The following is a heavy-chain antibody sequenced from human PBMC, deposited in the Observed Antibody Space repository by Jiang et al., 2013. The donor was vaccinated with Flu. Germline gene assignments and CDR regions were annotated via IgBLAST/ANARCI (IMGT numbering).Heavy chain of an antibody. J-gene: IGHJ6*02. V-gene: IGHV5-51*03. CDR2: INPGDSNT. Sequence: GAEVKKPGESLKISCKGSGYTFTNYWIGWVRQMPGKGLQWMGIINPGDSNTRYSPSFQGQVAISADKSINTAYLQWSSLKASDTAMYYCTRMYNTYEFYYFGMDVWGQGTTVTVSS. CDR3: TRMYNTYEFYYFGMDV. D-gene: IGHD1-1*01. CDR1: GYTFTNYW.